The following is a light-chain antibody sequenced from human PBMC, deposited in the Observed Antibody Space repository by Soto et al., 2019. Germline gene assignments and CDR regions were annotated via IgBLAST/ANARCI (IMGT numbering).Light chain of an antibody. J-gene: IGLJ1*01. CDR1: SSDIGAYDY. Sequence: QSALTQPASVSGSPGQSITISCTGTSSDIGAYDYVSWYQQHPGGVPKLLIFDVSSRPSGVSSRFSGSKSGNTASLTISGLQADDESDYYCSSYADFSARDYVFGGGTKLTVL. CDR3: SSYADFSARDYV. V-gene: IGLV2-14*03. CDR2: DVS.